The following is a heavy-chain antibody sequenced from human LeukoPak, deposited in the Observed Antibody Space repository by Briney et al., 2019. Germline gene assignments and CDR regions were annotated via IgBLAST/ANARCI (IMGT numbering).Heavy chain of an antibody. D-gene: IGHD3-22*01. CDR1: GYTFTSYG. CDR2: IIPILGIA. Sequence: GASVKVSCKASGYTFTSYGISWVRQAPGQGLEWMGRIIPILGIANYAQKFQGRVTITADKSTSTAYMELSSLRSEDTAVYYCAREGYYYDSTQYYFDYWGQGTLVTVSS. J-gene: IGHJ4*02. V-gene: IGHV1-69*04. CDR3: AREGYYYDSTQYYFDY.